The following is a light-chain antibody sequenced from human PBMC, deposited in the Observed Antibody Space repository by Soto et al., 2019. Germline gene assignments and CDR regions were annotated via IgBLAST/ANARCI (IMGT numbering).Light chain of an antibody. V-gene: IGLV8-61*01. CDR3: MLYLGSAIWV. Sequence: QAVVTQEPSFSVSPGGTVTLTCGLSSGSVSTTNYPSWYQQTPGQAPRTLIYRTNTRSSGVPDRFSGSILGNKAALTITGAQADDESDYYCMLYLGSAIWVFGGGTKLTVL. J-gene: IGLJ3*02. CDR1: SGSVSTTNY. CDR2: RTN.